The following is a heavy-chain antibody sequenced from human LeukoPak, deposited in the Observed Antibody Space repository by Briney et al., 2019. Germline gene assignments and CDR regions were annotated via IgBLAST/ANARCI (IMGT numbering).Heavy chain of an antibody. D-gene: IGHD6-13*01. Sequence: GGSLRLSCAASGFTFSSYAMSWVRQAPGKGLEWVSAISGSGGSTYYADSVKGRFTISRDNSKNTLYLQMNSLRAEDTAVYYCARDPVSSCWYHHYYYYGMDVWGQGTTVTVSS. CDR3: ARDPVSSCWYHHYYYYGMDV. J-gene: IGHJ6*02. V-gene: IGHV3-23*01. CDR1: GFTFSSYA. CDR2: ISGSGGST.